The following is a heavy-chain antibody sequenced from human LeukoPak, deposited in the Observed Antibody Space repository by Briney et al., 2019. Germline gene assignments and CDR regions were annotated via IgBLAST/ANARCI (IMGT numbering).Heavy chain of an antibody. J-gene: IGHJ3*02. Sequence: GRSLRLSCAASGFTFSSYGMHWVRQAPGKGLEWVAVISYDGSNKYYADPVKGRFTISRDNSKNTLYLQMNSLRAEDTAVYYCARDGYNVDAFDIWGQGTMVTVSS. D-gene: IGHD5-24*01. V-gene: IGHV3-30*03. CDR1: GFTFSSYG. CDR2: ISYDGSNK. CDR3: ARDGYNVDAFDI.